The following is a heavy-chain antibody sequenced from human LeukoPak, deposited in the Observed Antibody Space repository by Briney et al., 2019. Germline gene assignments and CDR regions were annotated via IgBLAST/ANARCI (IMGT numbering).Heavy chain of an antibody. Sequence: SETLSLTCTVSGGSISSGGYYWSWIRQPPGKGLEWIGYIYHSGSTYYNPSLKSRVTISVDRSKNQFSLKLSSVTAADTAVYYCARVAARPNWFDPWGQGTLVTVSS. V-gene: IGHV4-30-2*01. CDR1: GGSISSGGYY. D-gene: IGHD6-6*01. CDR2: IYHSGST. J-gene: IGHJ5*02. CDR3: ARVAARPNWFDP.